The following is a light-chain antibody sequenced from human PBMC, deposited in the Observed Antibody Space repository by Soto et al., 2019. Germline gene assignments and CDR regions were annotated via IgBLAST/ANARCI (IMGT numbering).Light chain of an antibody. CDR1: QGIGNY. Sequence: DIQMTQSPSSLSASVGDRVPISCRASQGIGNYLAWYQQKPGKVPKVMIYTSSTLQSGVPSRFSGSGSGTDFTLTISNLQPEDVATYYCQKHNGAPLTFGGGTKVDIK. CDR2: TSS. CDR3: QKHNGAPLT. J-gene: IGKJ4*01. V-gene: IGKV1-27*01.